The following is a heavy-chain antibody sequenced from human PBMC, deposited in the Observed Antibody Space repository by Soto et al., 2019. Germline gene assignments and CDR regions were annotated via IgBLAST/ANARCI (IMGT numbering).Heavy chain of an antibody. CDR1: GGSISSEYYH. CDR2: IHYTGSI. J-gene: IGHJ6*02. Sequence: SETLSLTCIVSGGSISSEYYHWTWIRQSPGKGLEWIGYIHYTGSIMYNPSFKSRLTMAVDTSKNQFSLQLTSVTAADTAVYFCAKEDDGGDRDYYGLDVWGQGTTVTVSS. CDR3: AKEDDGGDRDYYGLDV. D-gene: IGHD2-21*02. V-gene: IGHV4-30-4*08.